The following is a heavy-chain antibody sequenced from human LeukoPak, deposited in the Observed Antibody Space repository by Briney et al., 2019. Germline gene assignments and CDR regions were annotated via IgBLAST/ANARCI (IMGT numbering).Heavy chain of an antibody. Sequence: GGSLRLSCAASGFTFSDYYMSWIRQAPGKGLEWVSYISSSGSTIYYADSVKGRFTISRDNAKNSLYLQMNSLRAEDTAVYYCARGLVVVAATLDYYYGMDVWSQGTTVTVSS. CDR3: ARGLVVVAATLDYYYGMDV. CDR1: GFTFSDYY. D-gene: IGHD2-15*01. J-gene: IGHJ6*02. V-gene: IGHV3-11*01. CDR2: ISSSGSTI.